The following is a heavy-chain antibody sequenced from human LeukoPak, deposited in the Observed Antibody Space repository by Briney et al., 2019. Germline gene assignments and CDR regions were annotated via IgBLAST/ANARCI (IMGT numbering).Heavy chain of an antibody. CDR3: ARLALSATLDY. V-gene: IGHV1-2*02. D-gene: IGHD2-15*01. CDR2: INHKNGAT. Sequence: ASVKVSCKASGCTFTDYYFHWVRPAPGQGLAWLGFINHKNGATNYAQKCQGRVTMTRDTSISTANMQLISLRSDDTAVYFCARLALSATLDYWGQGTLVTVSS. J-gene: IGHJ4*02. CDR1: GCTFTDYY.